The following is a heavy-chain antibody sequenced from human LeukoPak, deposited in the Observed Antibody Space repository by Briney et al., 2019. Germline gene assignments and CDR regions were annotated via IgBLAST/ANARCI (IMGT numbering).Heavy chain of an antibody. CDR3: ARDRIAARLFDY. D-gene: IGHD6-6*01. J-gene: IGHJ4*02. V-gene: IGHV3-21*01. Sequence: GGSLRLSCAASGFTFRTYSMHWVRQAPGKGLEWVSSISGSSDYIYYADSVRGRFTISRDNATNSLYLQMNSLRAEDTAVYYCARDRIAARLFDYWGQGTLVTVSS. CDR2: ISGSSDYI. CDR1: GFTFRTYS.